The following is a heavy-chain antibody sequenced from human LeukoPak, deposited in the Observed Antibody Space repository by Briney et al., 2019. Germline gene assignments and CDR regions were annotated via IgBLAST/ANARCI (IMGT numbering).Heavy chain of an antibody. CDR2: ISWNSGSI. V-gene: IGHV3-20*04. CDR1: GFTVSSNY. CDR3: ASSGIRKYYFDY. Sequence: GGSLRLSCAASGFTVSSNYMSWVRQAPGKGLEWVSGISWNSGSIGYADSVKGRFTISRDNAKNSLYLQMNSLRAEDTAVYYCASSGIRKYYFDYWGQGTLVTVSS. D-gene: IGHD6-13*01. J-gene: IGHJ4*02.